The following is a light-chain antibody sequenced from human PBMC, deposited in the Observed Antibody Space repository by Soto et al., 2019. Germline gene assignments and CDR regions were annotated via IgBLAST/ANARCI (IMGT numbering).Light chain of an antibody. CDR1: RSNIGDNA. J-gene: IGLJ2*01. Sequence: QSVLTQPSSVSEAPRQRVTISCSGSRSNIGDNAVNWYQQLPGKAPKLLIYYDDLLPSGVSDRFSGSKSGTSASLAISGLQSEDEADYYCAAWDDSLNGVVFGGGTKVTVL. CDR3: AAWDDSLNGVV. CDR2: YDD. V-gene: IGLV1-36*01.